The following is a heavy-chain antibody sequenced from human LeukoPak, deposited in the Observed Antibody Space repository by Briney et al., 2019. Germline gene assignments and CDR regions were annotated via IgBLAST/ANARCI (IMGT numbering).Heavy chain of an antibody. Sequence: PGGSLRLSCAASGFTFRSYWMHWVRQAPGKGLVWVSRINIDGSSGSYADSVEGRFTISRDNAKNSLYLQMNSLRAEDTAVYYCETVIAVAGIDAFDIWGQGTMVTVSS. CDR1: GFTFRSYW. J-gene: IGHJ3*02. CDR2: INIDGSSG. CDR3: ETVIAVAGIDAFDI. V-gene: IGHV3-74*01. D-gene: IGHD6-19*01.